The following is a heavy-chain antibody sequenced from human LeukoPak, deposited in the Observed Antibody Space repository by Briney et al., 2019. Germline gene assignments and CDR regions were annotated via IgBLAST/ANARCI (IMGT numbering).Heavy chain of an antibody. CDR2: INHSGST. CDR1: GGSFSGYY. J-gene: IGHJ4*02. CDR3: ARGSSWYSDY. Sequence: PSETLSLTCAVYGGSFSGYYWSWIRQPPGKGLEWIGEINHSGSTNYNPSLKSRVTISVDTSKNQFSLKLSSVTAADTAVYYCARGSSWYSDYWGQGTLVTVSS. V-gene: IGHV4-34*01. D-gene: IGHD6-13*01.